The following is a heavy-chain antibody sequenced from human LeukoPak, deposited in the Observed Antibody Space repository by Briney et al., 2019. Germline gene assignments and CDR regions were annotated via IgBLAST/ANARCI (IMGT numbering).Heavy chain of an antibody. CDR3: ARQRYSSGPFFDY. J-gene: IGHJ4*02. V-gene: IGHV4-39*01. CDR2: IYYSGST. D-gene: IGHD6-19*01. CDR1: GGSISSSSYY. Sequence: PSETLSLTCTVSGGSISSSSYYWGWIRQPPGKGLEWIGSIYYSGSTYYNPSLKSRVTISVDTSKNQFSLKLSSVTAADTAVYYCARQRYSSGPFFDYWGQGTLVTVSS.